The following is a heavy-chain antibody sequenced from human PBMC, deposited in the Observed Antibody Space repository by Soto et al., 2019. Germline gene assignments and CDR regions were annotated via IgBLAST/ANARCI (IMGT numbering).Heavy chain of an antibody. J-gene: IGHJ4*01. CDR3: ARDGHSAAGYPGTFDY. D-gene: IGHD6-13*01. CDR2: ISAYNGNT. V-gene: IGHV1-18*01. Sequence: QVQLVQSGAEVKKPGASVKVSCKASGYTFTSYGISWVRQAPGQGLEWMGWISAYNGNTNYAQKLHSRVTMTTDTSTSRAYSGLRSLRSDDTAVYYCARDGHSAAGYPGTFDYWGHGTLVTVSS. CDR1: GYTFTSYG.